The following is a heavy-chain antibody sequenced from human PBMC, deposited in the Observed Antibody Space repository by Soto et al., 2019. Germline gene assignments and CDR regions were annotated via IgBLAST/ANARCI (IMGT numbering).Heavy chain of an antibody. V-gene: IGHV3-9*01. Sequence: PGGSLRLSCAASEFTFENYAMHWVRQAPGKGLEWVSGITWNGGTIDYGDSVKGRFTISRDNAKNSLYLQMNSLRAEDTAIYYCAKSSAVGANFFDLWGQGTLVTVSS. CDR3: AKSSAVGANFFDL. J-gene: IGHJ4*02. CDR1: EFTFENYA. CDR2: ITWNGGTI. D-gene: IGHD1-26*01.